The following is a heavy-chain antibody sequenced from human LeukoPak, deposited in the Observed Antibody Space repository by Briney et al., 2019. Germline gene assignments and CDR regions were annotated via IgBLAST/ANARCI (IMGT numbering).Heavy chain of an antibody. CDR3: ARGRYYDILTGYYQPSRPYYFDY. V-gene: IGHV4-34*01. Sequence: SETLSLTCAVCGGSFSGYYWSWICQPPGKGLEWIGEINHSGSTNYNPSLRSRVTISIDTSKNQFSLKLSSVTAADTAVYYCARGRYYDILTGYYQPSRPYYFDYWGQGTLVTVSS. J-gene: IGHJ4*02. CDR2: INHSGST. D-gene: IGHD3-9*01. CDR1: GGSFSGYY.